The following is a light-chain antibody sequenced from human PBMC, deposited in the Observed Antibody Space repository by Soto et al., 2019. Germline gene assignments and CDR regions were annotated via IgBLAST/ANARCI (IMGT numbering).Light chain of an antibody. CDR2: GAS. CDR1: QSVSSY. V-gene: IGKV3-11*01. CDR3: QQRSSWIT. J-gene: IGKJ5*01. Sequence: EIVLTQSPTTVSLSPGERATLSCRASQSVSSYLAWYQQKPGQAPRLLIYGASSRATGIPDRFSGSGSGTDFTLTISRLEPEDFAVYYCQQRSSWITFGQGSLLAI.